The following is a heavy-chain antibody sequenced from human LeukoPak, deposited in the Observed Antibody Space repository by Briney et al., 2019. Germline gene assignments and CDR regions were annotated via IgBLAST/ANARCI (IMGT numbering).Heavy chain of an antibody. D-gene: IGHD6-19*01. V-gene: IGHV4-39*07. CDR1: GGSISSSSYY. Sequence: SETLSLTCTVSGGSISSSSYYWGWIRQPPGKGLEWIGSIYYSGSTYYNPSLKSRVTISVDTSKNQFSLKLSSVTAADTAVYYYAREGIAVAVFGYWGQGTLVTVSS. J-gene: IGHJ4*02. CDR2: IYYSGST. CDR3: AREGIAVAVFGY.